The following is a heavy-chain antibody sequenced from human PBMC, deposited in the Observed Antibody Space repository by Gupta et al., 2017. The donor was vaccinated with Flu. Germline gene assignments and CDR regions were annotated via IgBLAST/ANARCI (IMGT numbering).Heavy chain of an antibody. CDR2: IVPLFGTA. J-gene: IGHJ6*02. D-gene: IGHD5/OR15-5a*01. V-gene: IGHV1-69*06. CDR3: ARWPVSPGPDYYYYCMEL. Sequence: QVQLVQSGAEVKKPGSSVKVSCKASGDTFSKYAITWVRQAPGQGLEWMGDIVPLFGTANYAQKFQGRVTITADKSTTTAYMELSRLGSEDTAVYYCARWPVSPGPDYYYYCMELWGQGTQVTVAS. CDR1: GDTFSKYA.